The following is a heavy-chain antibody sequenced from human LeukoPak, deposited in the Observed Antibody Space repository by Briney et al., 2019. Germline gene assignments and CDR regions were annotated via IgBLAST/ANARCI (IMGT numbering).Heavy chain of an antibody. Sequence: SQSLSLTCAVSGGSISSGGYSWSWIRQPPGKGLEWIGYIYHSGSTSYNPSLKSRVTISVDRSKNQFSLKLSSVTAADTAVYYCARGRSGYYDSSGYYSGYYGMDVWGQGTTVTVSS. J-gene: IGHJ6*02. CDR2: IYHSGST. V-gene: IGHV4-30-2*01. CDR3: ARGRSGYYDSSGYYSGYYGMDV. D-gene: IGHD3-22*01. CDR1: GGSISSGGYS.